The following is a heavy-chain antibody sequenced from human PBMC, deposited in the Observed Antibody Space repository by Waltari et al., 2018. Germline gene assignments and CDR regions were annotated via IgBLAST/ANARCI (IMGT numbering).Heavy chain of an antibody. CDR1: GYTFTAYY. V-gene: IGHV1-2*02. J-gene: IGHJ4*02. D-gene: IGHD1-1*01. CDR2: INANTGDS. CDR3: ARETLPGNKIIDY. Sequence: QVQLVQSGAEVKEPGASVKVSCKTSGYTFTAYYLHWVRQAPAQGLEWMAWINANTGDSKSAQTFQGRVTVTRDTSITTAYLELSGLRSDDTALYYCARETLPGNKIIDYWGQGTLVTVSS.